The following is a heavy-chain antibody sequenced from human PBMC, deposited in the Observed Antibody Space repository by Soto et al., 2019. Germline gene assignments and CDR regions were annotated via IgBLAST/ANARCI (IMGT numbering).Heavy chain of an antibody. CDR3: ARVIEGIAAAGPFDY. J-gene: IGHJ4*02. CDR2: IYYSGST. CDR1: GGSISSGDYY. Sequence: SETLSLTCTVSGGSISSGDYYWSWIRQPPGKGLEWIGYIYYSGSTYYNPSLKSRVTISVDTSKNQFSLKLSSVTAADTAVYYCARVIEGIAAAGPFDYWGQGTLVTVSS. V-gene: IGHV4-30-4*01. D-gene: IGHD6-13*01.